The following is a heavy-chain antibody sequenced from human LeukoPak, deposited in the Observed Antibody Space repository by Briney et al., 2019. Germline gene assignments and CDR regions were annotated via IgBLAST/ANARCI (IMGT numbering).Heavy chain of an antibody. CDR3: ARVSWFPGSSYYYMDV. J-gene: IGHJ6*03. CDR2: IYYSGST. V-gene: IGHV4-59*01. D-gene: IGHD3-9*01. CDR1: GGSISSYH. Sequence: PSETLSLTCTVSGGSISSYHGGWTRSPQGKGREWIGYIYYSGSTNYNPSLKSRVTISVDTSKTQFSLKLSSVTAADTAVYYCARVSWFPGSSYYYMDVWDKGTTVTVSS.